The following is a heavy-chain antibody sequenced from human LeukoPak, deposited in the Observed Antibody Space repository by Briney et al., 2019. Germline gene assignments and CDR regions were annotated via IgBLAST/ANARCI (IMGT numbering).Heavy chain of an antibody. CDR2: ISYDGSNK. Sequence: PGGSLRLSCAASGFTFSSYGMHWVRQAPGKGLEWVAVISYDGSNKYYADSVEGRFTISRDNSKNTLYLQMNSLRAEDTAVYYCAKLTLAVADPGYWGQGTLATVSS. CDR3: AKLTLAVADPGY. V-gene: IGHV3-30*18. D-gene: IGHD6-19*01. J-gene: IGHJ4*02. CDR1: GFTFSSYG.